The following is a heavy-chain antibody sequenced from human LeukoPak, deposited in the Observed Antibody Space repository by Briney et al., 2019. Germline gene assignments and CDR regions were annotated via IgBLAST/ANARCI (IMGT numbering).Heavy chain of an antibody. CDR1: GGTLSDYV. J-gene: IGHJ6*02. CDR2: IIPIFGTA. Sequence: SVNVSCKASGGTLSDYVISWVRQAPGQGLEWMGGIIPIFGTANYAQKFQGRVTITADESTRTAYMELSSLRSEDTAVYYCARVHYYGSGIQRTNYGMDVRGQGNTITVSS. D-gene: IGHD3-10*01. V-gene: IGHV1-69*13. CDR3: ARVHYYGSGIQRTNYGMDV.